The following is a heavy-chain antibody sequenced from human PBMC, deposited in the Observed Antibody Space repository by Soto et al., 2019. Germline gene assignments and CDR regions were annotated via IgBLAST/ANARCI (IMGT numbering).Heavy chain of an antibody. CDR1: GFTFSSYS. V-gene: IGHV3-21*01. CDR2: ISSSSSYI. D-gene: IGHD2-15*01. J-gene: IGHJ4*02. Sequence: EVQLMESGGGLVKPGGSLRLSCAASGFTFSSYSMNWVRQAPGKGLEWVSSISSSSSYIYYADSVKGRFTISRDNAKNSLYLQMNSLRAEDTAVYYCARVGVVVAAAVDYWGQGTLVTVSS. CDR3: ARVGVVVAAAVDY.